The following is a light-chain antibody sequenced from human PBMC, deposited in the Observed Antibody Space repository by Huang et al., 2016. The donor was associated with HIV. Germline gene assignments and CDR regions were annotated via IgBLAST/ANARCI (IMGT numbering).Light chain of an antibody. CDR1: QSVGSY. CDR2: GAS. CDR3: QQHSSWPGT. V-gene: IGKV3-11*01. Sequence: DIVLTQSPATLSLSPGERATLSCRAGQSVGSYLAWYQQTPGQAPRLLVSGASHRATGIPARFSGSGSGTDFTLTISSLEPEDFAVYYCQQHSSWPGTFGQGTRVEIK. J-gene: IGKJ1*01.